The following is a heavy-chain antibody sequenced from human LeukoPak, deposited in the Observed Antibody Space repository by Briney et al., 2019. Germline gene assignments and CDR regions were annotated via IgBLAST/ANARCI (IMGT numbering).Heavy chain of an antibody. D-gene: IGHD4-17*01. J-gene: IGHJ3*02. CDR1: GFSLSTSGMR. V-gene: IGHV2-70*04. Sequence: ESGPTLVNPTQPLTLTCTFSGFSLSTSGMRVSWIRQPPGKALEWLARIDWDDDKFYSTSLKTRLTISKDTSKNQVVLTMTNMDPVDTATYYCAWNPTVTGAFDIWGQGTMVTVSS. CDR2: IDWDDDK. CDR3: AWNPTVTGAFDI.